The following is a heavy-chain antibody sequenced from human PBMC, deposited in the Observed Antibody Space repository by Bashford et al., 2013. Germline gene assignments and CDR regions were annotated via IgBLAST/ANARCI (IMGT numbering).Heavy chain of an antibody. Sequence: SVKVSCKASGGTFSTYTISWLRQAPGQGLEWMGWISVNIGATNTAQNFQGRVTITADDSKSTGYMELSSLRSEDTAVYYCAAPAPYSSSWSYFDYWGQGTLVTVSS. CDR2: ISVNIGAT. CDR3: AAPAPYSSSWSYFDY. J-gene: IGHJ4*02. D-gene: IGHD6-13*01. CDR1: GGTFSTYT. V-gene: IGHV1-69*13.